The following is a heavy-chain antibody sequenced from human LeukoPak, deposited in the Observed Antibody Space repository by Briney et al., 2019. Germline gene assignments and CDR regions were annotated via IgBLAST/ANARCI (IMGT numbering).Heavy chain of an antibody. J-gene: IGHJ4*02. D-gene: IGHD3-10*01. Sequence: GGSLRLSCAASGFTFSAYWMTWVRQAPGKGLEWVANIQQDGSHKHYVVSVKGRFTISRDNAKNSLYLQMNSLRAEDTAVYSCARDGYATGSHDYWGQGALVTVSS. CDR2: IQQDGSHK. CDR3: ARDGYATGSHDY. CDR1: GFTFSAYW. V-gene: IGHV3-7*04.